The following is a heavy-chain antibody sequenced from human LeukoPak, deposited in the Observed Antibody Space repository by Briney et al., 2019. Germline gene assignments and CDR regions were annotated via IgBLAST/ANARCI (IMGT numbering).Heavy chain of an antibody. CDR2: ISGSGGST. CDR1: GFTFSSYG. J-gene: IGHJ4*02. D-gene: IGHD3-10*01. V-gene: IGHV3-23*01. CDR3: AKDFLGYYGSGSYYVQRFFDY. Sequence: GGSLRLSCAASGFTFSSYGMSWVRQAPGKGLEWVSAISGSGGSTYYADSVKGRFTISRDNAKNSLYLQMNSLRAEDTAVYYCAKDFLGYYGSGSYYVQRFFDYWGQGTLVTVSS.